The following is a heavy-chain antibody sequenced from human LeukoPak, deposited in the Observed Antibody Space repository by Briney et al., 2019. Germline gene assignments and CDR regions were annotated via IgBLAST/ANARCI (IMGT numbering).Heavy chain of an antibody. V-gene: IGHV3-21*01. Sequence: GGSLRLSCVGSGFSFSPYWMSWVRQAPGKGLEWVSSISSSSSYIYYADSVKGRFTISRDNAKNSLYLQMNSLRAEDTAVYYCARDGYNTFDYWGQGTLVTVSS. D-gene: IGHD5-24*01. J-gene: IGHJ4*02. CDR3: ARDGYNTFDY. CDR2: ISSSSSYI. CDR1: GFSFSPYW.